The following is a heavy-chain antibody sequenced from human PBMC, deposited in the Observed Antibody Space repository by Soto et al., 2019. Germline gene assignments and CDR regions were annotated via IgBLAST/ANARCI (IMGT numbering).Heavy chain of an antibody. CDR2: ISGSGTTT. D-gene: IGHD3-10*01. CDR1: GFSFSSFS. CDR3: ARLGDDGSGSA. V-gene: IGHV3-48*04. Sequence: EVHLVESGGDLVQPGGSLRLSCAASGFSFSSFSMNWVRQAPGKGLEWVSYISGSGTTTYYADSVKGRFAISRDNAKNSRYLQMNSLQAEDTAVYYCARLGDDGSGSAWGQGTLVTVSS. J-gene: IGHJ4*02.